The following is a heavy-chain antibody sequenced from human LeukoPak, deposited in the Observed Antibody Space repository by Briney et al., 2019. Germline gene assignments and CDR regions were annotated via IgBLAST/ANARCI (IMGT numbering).Heavy chain of an antibody. CDR2: FDPEDGET. V-gene: IGHV1-24*01. CDR1: GYTLTELS. D-gene: IGHD3-22*01. Sequence: ASVKVSCKVSGYTLTELSMHWVRQAPGKGLEWMGGFDPEDGETIYAQKFQGRDTMTEDRSTDTAYMELSSLRSEDTAVYYCATSKDYYDSNRFDPWGQGTLVTVSS. J-gene: IGHJ5*02. CDR3: ATSKDYYDSNRFDP.